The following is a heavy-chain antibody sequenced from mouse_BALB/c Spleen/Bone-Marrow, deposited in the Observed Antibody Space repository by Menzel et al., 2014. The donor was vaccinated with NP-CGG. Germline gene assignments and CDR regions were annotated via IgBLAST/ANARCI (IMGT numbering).Heavy chain of an antibody. J-gene: IGHJ3*01. CDR1: GFDFSRYW. CDR2: INPDSSTI. CDR3: SRLGYYGGFAY. Sequence: DVQLVESGGGLVQPGGSLKLSCAASGFDFSRYWMSWVRQAPGKGLEWIGEINPDSSTINYTPSLKDKFIISRDNAKKTLYLQMSKVRSEDTALYYCSRLGYYGGFAYWGQGTLVTVSA. V-gene: IGHV4-1*02. D-gene: IGHD2-3*01.